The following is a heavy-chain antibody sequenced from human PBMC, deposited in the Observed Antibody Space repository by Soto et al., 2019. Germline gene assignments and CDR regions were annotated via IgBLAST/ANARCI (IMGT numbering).Heavy chain of an antibody. Sequence: EVRLVESGGGLMQPGGSLRLSCAASGFSVSTNYMTWVRQAPEKGLEWVSVTYTGGTTYYADSVKGRFTSSRDNSKNTLYLPMDSLRGEDTAVYYCARAYGDYGNWYFDLWGRGTLVTVAS. CDR2: TYTGGTT. D-gene: IGHD4-17*01. CDR3: ARAYGDYGNWYFDL. V-gene: IGHV3-53*01. CDR1: GFSVSTNY. J-gene: IGHJ2*01.